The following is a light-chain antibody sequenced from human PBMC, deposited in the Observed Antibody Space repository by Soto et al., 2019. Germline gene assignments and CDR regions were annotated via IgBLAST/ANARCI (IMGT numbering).Light chain of an antibody. Sequence: QTVVTQEPSLTVSPGGTVTLTCGSSTGAVTSGHYPYWFQQKPGQAPRTLIYETTNQESWTPARFSGSLLGGKAALTLSGAQPEDEADYYCLVSYNGANWGFGGGTKLTVL. CDR2: ETT. CDR1: TGAVTSGHY. V-gene: IGLV7-46*01. CDR3: LVSYNGANWG. J-gene: IGLJ3*02.